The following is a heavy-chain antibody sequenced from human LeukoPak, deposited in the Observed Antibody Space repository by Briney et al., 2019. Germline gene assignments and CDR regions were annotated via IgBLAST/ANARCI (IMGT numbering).Heavy chain of an antibody. CDR1: GFTFTSYG. Sequence: PGGSLRLSCAASGFTFTSYGMHWVRQAPGKGLAWVAGISYDGSNKYYADSVKGRFTISRDNSKNTLDMQMNSLRPEDTAVYYCARDPHYYASGSYSLDYWAQGLLVTVSS. V-gene: IGHV3-30-3*01. J-gene: IGHJ4*02. CDR2: ISYDGSNK. D-gene: IGHD3-10*01. CDR3: ARDPHYYASGSYSLDY.